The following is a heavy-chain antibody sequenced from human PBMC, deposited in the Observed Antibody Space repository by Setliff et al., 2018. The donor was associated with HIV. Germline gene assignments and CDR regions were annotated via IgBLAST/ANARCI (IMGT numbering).Heavy chain of an antibody. CDR1: ASRYSFTAYN. Sequence: ASVKVSCKASASRYSFTAYNMHWVRQAPGQGLEWMGIINPFGGTTTYAQKFQGRVTMTRDTSTSTVYMELTNLRSGDTAVYYCARMGWIDYWGQGTLVTVSS. J-gene: IGHJ4*02. D-gene: IGHD2-15*01. V-gene: IGHV1-46*01. CDR2: INPFGGTT. CDR3: ARMGWIDY.